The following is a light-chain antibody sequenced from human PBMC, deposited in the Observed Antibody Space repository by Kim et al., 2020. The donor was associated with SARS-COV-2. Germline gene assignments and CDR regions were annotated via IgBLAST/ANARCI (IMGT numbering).Light chain of an antibody. CDR3: HQYDDWPRS. CDR2: GVT. V-gene: IGKV3-15*01. Sequence: EIVLTQSPATLSVYPGESVTLSCRASQSVSTNLAWYHQKPGQSPRLFMYGVTTRAGGIPARFSGSGSGTDFNLTIGGLQSEDFAVYYCHQYDDWPRSFGQGTKLEIK. CDR1: QSVSTN. J-gene: IGKJ2*03.